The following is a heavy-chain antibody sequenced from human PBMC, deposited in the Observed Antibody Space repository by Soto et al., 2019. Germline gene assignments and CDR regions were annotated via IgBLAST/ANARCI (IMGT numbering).Heavy chain of an antibody. J-gene: IGHJ4*02. CDR3: AAGGGLPRYS. CDR2: IYHSGST. D-gene: IGHD5-12*01. CDR1: GGSISSGGYS. Sequence: QLQLQESGSGLVKPSQTLSLTCAVSGGSISSGGYSWSWIRQPPGKGLEWIGYIYHSGSTYYNPSPXRXAXTXXDRSQNQFSLQLRSVTAADTAVYYCAAGGGLPRYSWGQGTLVTVSS. V-gene: IGHV4-30-2*01.